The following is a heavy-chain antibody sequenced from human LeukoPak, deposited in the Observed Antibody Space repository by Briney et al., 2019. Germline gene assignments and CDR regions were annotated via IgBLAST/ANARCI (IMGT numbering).Heavy chain of an antibody. V-gene: IGHV3-48*04. CDR2: ISSSSSTI. J-gene: IGHJ4*02. CDR1: GFTFSSYS. D-gene: IGHD7-27*01. Sequence: GGSLRLSCAASGFTFSSYSMNWVRQAPGKGLEWVSYISSSSSTIYYADSVKGRFTISRDNAKNSLYLQMNSLRAEDTAVYYCARGTLGLNPDIFEEWGQGTLVTVSS. CDR3: ARGTLGLNPDIFEE.